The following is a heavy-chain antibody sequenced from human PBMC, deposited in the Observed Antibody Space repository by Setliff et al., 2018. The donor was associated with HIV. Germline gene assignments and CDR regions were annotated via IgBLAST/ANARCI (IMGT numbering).Heavy chain of an antibody. D-gene: IGHD3-10*01. CDR3: ARVIGMGLWFGGEDYYYMDV. CDR2: INVYNGDT. V-gene: IGHV1-18*01. Sequence: GASVKVSCKASGYPFSNFGVSWVRQAPGQGLEWMAWINVYNGDTNFALKFQGRVTMTKDTSTGTAYMELRALRADDTAVYYCARVIGMGLWFGGEDYYYMDVWGKGTTVTVSS. CDR1: GYPFSNFG. J-gene: IGHJ6*03.